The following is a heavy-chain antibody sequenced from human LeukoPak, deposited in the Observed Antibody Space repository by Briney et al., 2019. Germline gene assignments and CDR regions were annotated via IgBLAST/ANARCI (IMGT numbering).Heavy chain of an antibody. CDR2: INHNGNVN. D-gene: IGHD3-16*01. J-gene: IGHJ6*02. V-gene: IGHV3-7*03. Sequence: GGSLRLSCAASGFTFSSYWMSWARQAPGKGLEWVASINHNGNVNYYVDSVKGRFTISRDNAKNSLYLQMSNLRAEDTAVYFCARGGGLDVWGQGATVTVSS. CDR3: ARGGGLDV. CDR1: GFTFSSYW.